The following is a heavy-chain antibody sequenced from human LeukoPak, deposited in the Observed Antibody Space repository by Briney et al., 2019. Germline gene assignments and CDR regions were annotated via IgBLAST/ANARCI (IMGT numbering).Heavy chain of an antibody. CDR3: ARRFYDNLTGHTWYDY. J-gene: IGHJ4*02. CDR1: GYTFTSYD. CDR2: MNPNSGNT. V-gene: IGHV1-8*01. D-gene: IGHD3-9*01. Sequence: ASVKVSCQASGYTFTSYDINWMRQAPGQGLEWVGWMNPNSGNTGYAQTFQGKLTMTRNTSIKTAYMELSSLRSEDTAVYYCARRFYDNLTGHTWYDYWGQGTLVTVSS.